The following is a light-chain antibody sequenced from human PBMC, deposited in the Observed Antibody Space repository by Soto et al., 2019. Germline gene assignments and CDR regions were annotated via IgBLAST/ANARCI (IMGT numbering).Light chain of an antibody. J-gene: IGKJ4*01. CDR3: QQYYSSPLT. Sequence: DIVMTQSPDSLPVSLGERATINCKSSQSVLYSSNNKNYLAWYQQKSGQPPKLLIYWASTRESGVPDRFSGSGSGTDFTLTISSLQTEDVAVYYCQQYYSSPLTFGGGTKVDIK. V-gene: IGKV4-1*01. CDR2: WAS. CDR1: QSVLYSSNNKNY.